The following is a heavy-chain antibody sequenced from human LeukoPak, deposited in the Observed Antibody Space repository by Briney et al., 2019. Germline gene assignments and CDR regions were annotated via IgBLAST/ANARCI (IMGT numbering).Heavy chain of an antibody. CDR3: ARAAFYDILTGSPGHYDY. CDR2: IYYSGST. D-gene: IGHD3-9*01. CDR1: GGSISSGGYY. Sequence: SQTLSLTCTVSGGSISSGGYYWSWIRQHPGKGLEWIGYIYYSGSTYYNPSLKSRVTISVDTSKNQFSLKLSSVTAADTAVYYCARAAFYDILTGSPGHYDYWGQGTLVTVSS. V-gene: IGHV4-31*03. J-gene: IGHJ4*02.